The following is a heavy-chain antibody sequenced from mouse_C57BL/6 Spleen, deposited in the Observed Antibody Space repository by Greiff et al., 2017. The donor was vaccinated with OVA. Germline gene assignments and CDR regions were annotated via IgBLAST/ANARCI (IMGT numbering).Heavy chain of an antibody. CDR1: GFSFNTYA. V-gene: IGHV10-1*01. Sequence: EVMLVESGGGLVQPKGSLKLSCAASGFSFNTYAMNWVRQAPGKGLEWVARIRSKSNNYATYYADSVKDRFTISRDDSESMLYLQMNNLKTEDTAMYYCVRDYGYYFDYWGQGTTLTVSS. CDR2: IRSKSNNYAT. D-gene: IGHD1-2*01. CDR3: VRDYGYYFDY. J-gene: IGHJ2*01.